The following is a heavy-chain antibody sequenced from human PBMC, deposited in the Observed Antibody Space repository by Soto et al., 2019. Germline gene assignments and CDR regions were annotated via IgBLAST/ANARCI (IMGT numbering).Heavy chain of an antibody. Sequence: PGESLKISCKGSGYSFTSYWISWVRQMPGKGLEWMGRIDPSDSYTNYSPSFQGHVTISADKSISTAYLQWSSLKASDTAMYYCASTHWNYYGMDVWGQGTTVTVSS. J-gene: IGHJ6*02. D-gene: IGHD1-1*01. CDR1: GYSFTSYW. CDR2: IDPSDSYT. V-gene: IGHV5-10-1*01. CDR3: ASTHWNYYGMDV.